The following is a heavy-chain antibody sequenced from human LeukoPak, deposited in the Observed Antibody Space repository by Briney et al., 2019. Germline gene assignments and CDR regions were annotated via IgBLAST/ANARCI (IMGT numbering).Heavy chain of an antibody. CDR3: AKNGSGSYLDDY. CDR1: GYTFTSYG. V-gene: IGHV1-18*01. D-gene: IGHD1-26*01. J-gene: IGHJ4*02. Sequence: GASVKVSCKASGYTFTSYGISWVRQAPGQGLEWMGWISAYNGNTNYAQKLQGRVTMTTDTSTSTGYMELRSLRSDDTAVYYCAKNGSGSYLDDYWGQGTLVTVSS. CDR2: ISAYNGNT.